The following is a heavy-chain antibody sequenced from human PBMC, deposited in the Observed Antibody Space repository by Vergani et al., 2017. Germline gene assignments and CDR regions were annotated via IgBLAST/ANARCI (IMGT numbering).Heavy chain of an antibody. V-gene: IGHV3-23*01. CDR2: ISGSGGST. D-gene: IGHD2-2*01. CDR1: GFTFSSYA. Sequence: EVQLLESGGGLVQPGGSLRLSCAASGFTFSSYAMSWVRQAPGKGLEWVSAISGSGGSTYYADSVKGRFTISRDNSKNTLYLQMNSLRAEDTAVYYGAKGYDRQLLFFDYWGQGTLVTVSS. CDR3: AKGYDRQLLFFDY. J-gene: IGHJ4*02.